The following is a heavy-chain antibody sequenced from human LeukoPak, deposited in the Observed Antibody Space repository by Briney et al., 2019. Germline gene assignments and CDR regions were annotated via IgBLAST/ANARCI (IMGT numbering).Heavy chain of an antibody. V-gene: IGHV4-39*01. CDR2: IYYSRST. J-gene: IGHJ4*02. CDR3: ARHLLTVVTLEEIFDY. CDR1: GGSISSSSYY. Sequence: SETLSLTCTVSGGSISSSSYYWGWIRQPPGKGLEWIGSIYYSRSTYYNPSLKSRVTISVDTSKNQFSLKLSSVTAADTAVYYCARHLLTVVTLEEIFDYWGQGTLVTVSS. D-gene: IGHD4-23*01.